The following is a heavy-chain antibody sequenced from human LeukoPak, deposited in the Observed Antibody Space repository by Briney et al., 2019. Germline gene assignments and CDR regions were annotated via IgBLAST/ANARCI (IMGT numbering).Heavy chain of an antibody. CDR1: GGSISSGDYY. Sequence: SETLSLTCTVSGGSISSGDYYWSWIRQPPGKGLEWIGYIYYSGSTYYNPSLKSRVTISVDTSKNQFSLKLSSVTATDTAVYYCARDLSYDFLSGSPRYFDLWGRGALVTVSS. CDR2: IYYSGST. V-gene: IGHV4-30-4*08. D-gene: IGHD3-3*01. J-gene: IGHJ2*01. CDR3: ARDLSYDFLSGSPRYFDL.